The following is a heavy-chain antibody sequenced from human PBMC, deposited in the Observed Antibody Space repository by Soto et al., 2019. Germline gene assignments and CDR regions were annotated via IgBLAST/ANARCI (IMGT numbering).Heavy chain of an antibody. CDR1: GYAFTSYG. CDR2: INAGNGNT. CDR3: ARSFRVVTDFDD. Sequence: ASVKVSCKASGYAFTSYGISWVRQAPGQRLEWMGWINAGNGNTKYSQKFQGRVTITRDTSASTAYMELSSLRSEDTAVYYCARSFRVVTDFDDWGKGTLVPVSS. J-gene: IGHJ4*02. V-gene: IGHV1-3*01. D-gene: IGHD3-3*01.